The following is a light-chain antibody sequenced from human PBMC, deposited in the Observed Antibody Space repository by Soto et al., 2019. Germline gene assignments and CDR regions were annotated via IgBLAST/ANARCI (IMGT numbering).Light chain of an antibody. J-gene: IGLJ2*01. Sequence: QSALTQPASVSGSPGQSIAISCTGSSSDVGGYNYVSWYQQHSGKAPKLTIYDVTKRPSGVSDRFSGSKSGDTASLTISGLQAEDEADYYCSSYTSRTTVIFGGGTQLTVL. V-gene: IGLV2-14*01. CDR3: SSYTSRTTVI. CDR1: SSDVGGYNY. CDR2: DVT.